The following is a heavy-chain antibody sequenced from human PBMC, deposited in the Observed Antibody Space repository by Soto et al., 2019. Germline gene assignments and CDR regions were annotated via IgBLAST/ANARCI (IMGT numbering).Heavy chain of an antibody. V-gene: IGHV4-39*01. Sequence: SETLSLTCTVSGGSISSSSYYWGWIRQPPGKGLEWIGSIYYSGSTYYNPSLKSRVTISVDTSKNQFSLKLSSVTAADTAVYYCASLYSGYDYGFPDYWGQGTLVTVSS. D-gene: IGHD5-12*01. CDR1: GGSISSSSYY. CDR2: IYYSGST. J-gene: IGHJ4*02. CDR3: ASLYSGYDYGFPDY.